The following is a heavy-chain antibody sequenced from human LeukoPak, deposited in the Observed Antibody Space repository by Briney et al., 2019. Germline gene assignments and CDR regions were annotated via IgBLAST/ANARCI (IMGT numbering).Heavy chain of an antibody. V-gene: IGHV3-21*04. Sequence: KPGGSLGLSCAASGFTFSSYSMNWVRQAPGKGLEWVSSISSSSSYIYYADSVRGRFTISRDNSRNTLYLQMNSLRAEDTAVYYCAKDDRWLQFCCWGQGTLVTVSA. CDR1: GFTFSSYS. J-gene: IGHJ4*02. CDR2: ISSSSSYI. D-gene: IGHD5-24*01. CDR3: AKDDRWLQFCC.